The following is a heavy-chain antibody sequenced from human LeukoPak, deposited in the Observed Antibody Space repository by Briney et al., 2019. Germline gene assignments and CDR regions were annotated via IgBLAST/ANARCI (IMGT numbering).Heavy chain of an antibody. D-gene: IGHD1-26*01. Sequence: SETLSLTCTVSGGSIGSSGYYRGWLRQPPGKGLEWIGSIYHSGNTYYNPSLKSRVTISVDTSKNQFSLKLSSVTAADTAVYYCASGWDQFDYWGQGTLVTVSS. CDR1: GGSIGSSGYY. CDR3: ASGWDQFDY. V-gene: IGHV4-39*01. CDR2: IYHSGNT. J-gene: IGHJ4*02.